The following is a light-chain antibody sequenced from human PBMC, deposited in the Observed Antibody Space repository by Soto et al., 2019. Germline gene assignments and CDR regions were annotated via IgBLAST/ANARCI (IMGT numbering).Light chain of an antibody. J-gene: IGKJ5*01. CDR1: QYVSSF. CDR2: GAS. Sequence: EIVLTQSPGTPSLSPGERATLSCRASQYVSSFLAWYQQKPGQAPRLLIYGASTRATGIPARFSGSGSGTEFTLTISSLQSEDFAVYYCQQYNNWPLTFGQGTRLEIK. CDR3: QQYNNWPLT. V-gene: IGKV3D-15*01.